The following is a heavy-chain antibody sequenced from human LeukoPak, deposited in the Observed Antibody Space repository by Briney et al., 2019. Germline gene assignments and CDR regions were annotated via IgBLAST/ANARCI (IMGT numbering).Heavy chain of an antibody. CDR1: GFTFSNYG. CDR2: ISGSGSAT. D-gene: IGHD2-2*02. CDR3: AKTEAPAAIRAGSDY. V-gene: IGHV3-23*01. Sequence: GGSLRLSCAASGFTFSNYGMSWVRQAPGKGLEWVSIISGSGSATYNAGSVKGRFTTSRDNSNNTLYLQMNSLRAEDTAVYYCAKTEAPAAIRAGSDYWGQGTLVTVSS. J-gene: IGHJ4*02.